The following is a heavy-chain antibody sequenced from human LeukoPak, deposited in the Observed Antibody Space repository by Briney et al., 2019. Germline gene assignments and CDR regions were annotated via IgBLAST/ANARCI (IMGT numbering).Heavy chain of an antibody. V-gene: IGHV4-59*01. J-gene: IGHJ6*03. D-gene: IGHD5-18*01. CDR2: IHYSGST. CDR1: GGSISSYY. CDR3: ARTTEGGYTYGYFYYYYMDV. Sequence: SETLSLTCTVSGGSISSYYWSWIRQPPGKGLEWIGYIHYSGSTNYNPSLKSRVTISVDTSKNQCSLKLSSVTAADTAVYYCARTTEGGYTYGYFYYYYMDVWGKGTTVTISS.